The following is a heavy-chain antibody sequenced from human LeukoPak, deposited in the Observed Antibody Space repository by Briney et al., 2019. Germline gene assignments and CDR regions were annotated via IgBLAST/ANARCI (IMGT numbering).Heavy chain of an antibody. CDR2: INHSGST. Sequence: KPSETLSLTCPVYGGSFSGYYWSWIRQPPGKGLEWIGEINHSGSTNYNPSLKSRVTISVDTSKNQFSLKLSSVTAADTAVYYCARGYYDILTGPAGWFDPWGQGTLVTVSS. V-gene: IGHV4-34*01. CDR3: ARGYYDILTGPAGWFDP. D-gene: IGHD3-9*01. CDR1: GGSFSGYY. J-gene: IGHJ5*02.